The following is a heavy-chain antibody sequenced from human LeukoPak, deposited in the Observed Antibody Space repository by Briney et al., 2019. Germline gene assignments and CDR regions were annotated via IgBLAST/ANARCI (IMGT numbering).Heavy chain of an antibody. CDR1: GDSISSYF. V-gene: IGHV4-59*01. D-gene: IGHD3-16*01. J-gene: IGHJ4*02. Sequence: SETLSLTCPVSGDSISSYFWSWIRQSPGKGLEWIGYTHYSGRTSYNPSLTRRVTISLDTSKNQFYLKLSSVTASDTAFYYCARDQRRDYGDYFDNWGQGTQVTVSS. CDR3: ARDQRRDYGDYFDN. CDR2: THYSGRT.